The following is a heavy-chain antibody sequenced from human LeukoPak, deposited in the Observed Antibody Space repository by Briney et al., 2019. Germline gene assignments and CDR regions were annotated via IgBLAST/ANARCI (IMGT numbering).Heavy chain of an antibody. CDR1: GGSISSYY. J-gene: IGHJ3*02. CDR3: ARGRYYYDSTGLGDAFDI. V-gene: IGHV4-4*07. D-gene: IGHD3-22*01. CDR2: IYTSGST. Sequence: SETLSLTCTVSGGSISSYYWSWIRQPAGKGLEWIGRIYTSGSTNYNPSLKSRVTMSVDTSKNQFSLKLISVTAADTAVYYCARGRYYYDSTGLGDAFDIWGQGTMVTVSS.